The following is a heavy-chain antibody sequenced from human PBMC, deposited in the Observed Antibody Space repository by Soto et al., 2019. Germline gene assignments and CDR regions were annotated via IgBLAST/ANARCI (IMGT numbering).Heavy chain of an antibody. CDR1: GYTFTSYW. D-gene: IGHD3-10*01. J-gene: IGHJ6*02. Sequence: GASLKISCKASGYTFTSYWISWVRQMPGQGSVWMGRIDPSDTYTNASPSFRGHVAIAADKSISAAYLQWSFLKATDTAMYYCARHVFLASAGSGDYYGMDVWGQGTTVTVSS. V-gene: IGHV5-10-1*01. CDR2: IDPSDTYT. CDR3: ARHVFLASAGSGDYYGMDV.